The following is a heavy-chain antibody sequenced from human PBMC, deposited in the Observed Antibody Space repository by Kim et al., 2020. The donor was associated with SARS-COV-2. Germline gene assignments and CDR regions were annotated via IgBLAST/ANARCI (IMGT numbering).Heavy chain of an antibody. J-gene: IGHJ3*02. CDR1: GFTVSSNY. Sequence: GGSLRLSCAASGFTVSSNYMSWVRQAPGKGLEWVSVIYSGGSTYYADSVKGRFTISRDNSKNTLYLQMNSLRAEDTAVYYCARDDRGPYSEMYAFDIWGQGTMVTVSS. D-gene: IGHD3-10*02. CDR2: IYSGGST. V-gene: IGHV3-66*02. CDR3: ARDDRGPYSEMYAFDI.